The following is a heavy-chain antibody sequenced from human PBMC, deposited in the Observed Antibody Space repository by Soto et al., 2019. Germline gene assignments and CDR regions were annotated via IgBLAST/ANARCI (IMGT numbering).Heavy chain of an antibody. CDR1: GYTFTGYY. J-gene: IGHJ3*02. V-gene: IGHV1-2*04. D-gene: IGHD2-2*01. CDR3: ARYQIDRTPYRGAFDI. CDR2: INPNSGGT. Sequence: QVQLVQSGAEVKKPGASVKVSCKASGYTFTGYYMHWVRQAPGQGLEWMGWINPNSGGTNYAQKFQGWVTMTRDTSISTAYMELSRLRSDDTAVYYCARYQIDRTPYRGAFDIRGQGTMVTVSS.